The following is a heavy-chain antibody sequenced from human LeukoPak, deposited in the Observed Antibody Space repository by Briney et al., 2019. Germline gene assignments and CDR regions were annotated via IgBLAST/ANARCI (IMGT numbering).Heavy chain of an antibody. J-gene: IGHJ4*02. D-gene: IGHD3-3*01. Sequence: ASVKDSCKASRYTFTSYGISWVRQAPGQGLEWMGWISAYNGNTNNAQKLQGRVTMTTDTSTSTAYMELWSLRSDDTAVYYCARGGASYTIFGVVIILDYWGQGTLVTVSS. CDR2: ISAYNGNT. V-gene: IGHV1-18*01. CDR3: ARGGASYTIFGVVIILDY. CDR1: RYTFTSYG.